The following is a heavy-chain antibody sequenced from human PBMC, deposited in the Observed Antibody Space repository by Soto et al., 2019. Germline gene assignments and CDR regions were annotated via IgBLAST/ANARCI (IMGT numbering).Heavy chain of an antibody. V-gene: IGHV1-69*12. Sequence: QVQLVQSGAEVKKPGSSVKVSCKASGGTFSSYAISWVRQAPGQGLEWMGGIIPIFGTANYAQKFQGRVTXXEDESTSTAYMELSSLRSEDTAVYYCARVRVRFLEWLGSEGWGQGTLVTVSS. CDR1: GGTFSSYA. D-gene: IGHD3-3*01. CDR2: IIPIFGTA. CDR3: ARVRVRFLEWLGSEG. J-gene: IGHJ4*02.